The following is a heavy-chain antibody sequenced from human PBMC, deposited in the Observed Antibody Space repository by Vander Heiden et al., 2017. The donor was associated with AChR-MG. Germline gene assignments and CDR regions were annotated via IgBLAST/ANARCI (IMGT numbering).Heavy chain of an antibody. CDR1: GFPFSSYW. CDR3: ARDWGQGGIAPIDY. D-gene: IGHD6-13*01. J-gene: IGHJ4*02. Sequence: EVQLVESGGGLVQPGGSLRLSCAASGFPFSSYWRSWVRQAPGKGLEWVANIKQDGSEKYYVDSVKGRFTISRDNAKNSLYLQMNSLRAEDTAVYYCARDWGQGGIAPIDYWGQGTLVTVSS. V-gene: IGHV3-7*01. CDR2: IKQDGSEK.